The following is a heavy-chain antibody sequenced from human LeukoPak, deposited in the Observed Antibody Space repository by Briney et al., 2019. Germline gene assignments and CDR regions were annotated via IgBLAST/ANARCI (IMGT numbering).Heavy chain of an antibody. CDR3: AKVIREVDMSHDY. J-gene: IGHJ4*02. D-gene: IGHD5-24*01. CDR1: GFAFRNYW. CDR2: INRDGRAT. V-gene: IGHV3-74*01. Sequence: GGSLRLSCAASGFAFRNYWMHWVRQGPGKGLLWVSRINRDGRATSYADSVKGRFTISRDNSKNTLYLQMSSLRAGDTAVYYCAKVIREVDMSHDYWGQGALVTVSS.